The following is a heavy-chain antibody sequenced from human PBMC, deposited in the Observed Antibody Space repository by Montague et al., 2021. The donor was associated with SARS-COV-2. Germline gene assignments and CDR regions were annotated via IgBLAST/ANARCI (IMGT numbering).Heavy chain of an antibody. J-gene: IGHJ5*02. D-gene: IGHD3-22*01. Sequence: ETLSLTCSVSGGSTNNYYWSWIRQPAGKGLEWIGRIHASGISTYNPSLETRVTMSVDTSKNQFSLKLSSVTAADTAVYYCARGRFYYDSGELGSWGQGTLVTVSS. V-gene: IGHV4-4*07. CDR3: ARGRFYYDSGELGS. CDR1: GGSTNNYY. CDR2: IHASGIS.